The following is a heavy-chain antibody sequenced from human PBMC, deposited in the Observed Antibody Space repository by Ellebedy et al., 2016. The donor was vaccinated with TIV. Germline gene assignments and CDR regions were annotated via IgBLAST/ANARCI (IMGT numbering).Heavy chain of an antibody. D-gene: IGHD5-24*01. V-gene: IGHV4-61*01. CDR3: VRDRADGYNYFDN. Sequence: MPSETLSLTCTVSGGSVTSGSYYWNWIRQSPEKGLEWLGYIFSRGSTNYNPSLKSRITISIDTSKNQFSRRLTSVTAADTAIYYCVRDRADGYNYFDNWGQGTLVTVSS. CDR1: GGSVTSGSYY. J-gene: IGHJ4*02. CDR2: IFSRGST.